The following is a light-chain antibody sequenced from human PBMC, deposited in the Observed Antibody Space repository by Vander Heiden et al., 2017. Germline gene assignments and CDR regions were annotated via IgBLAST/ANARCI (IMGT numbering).Light chain of an antibody. J-gene: IGLJ3*02. Sequence: QSALPQPASVSGSPGQSITISCTGTSNDVGGYNYVSWYQQRPGKAPELMIYDVSTRPSGVSNRFSGSKSGNTASLTISGLQAEDEADYYCSAYTSSHTLVFGGGTKLTVL. CDR1: SNDVGGYNY. V-gene: IGLV2-14*03. CDR3: SAYTSSHTLV. CDR2: DVS.